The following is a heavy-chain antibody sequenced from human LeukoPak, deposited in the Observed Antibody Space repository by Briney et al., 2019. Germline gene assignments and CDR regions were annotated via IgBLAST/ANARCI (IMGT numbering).Heavy chain of an antibody. Sequence: KHGESLKISCKGSGYSFSTHWIGWVRQMPGKGLECMGIIYPGDSDTRYSPSFQGQVTISADKSISTAYLQWSSLKASDTAMYYCARRDSSGRFSDYWGQGTLVTVSS. J-gene: IGHJ4*02. CDR3: ARRDSSGRFSDY. CDR2: IYPGDSDT. V-gene: IGHV5-51*01. CDR1: GYSFSTHW. D-gene: IGHD1-26*01.